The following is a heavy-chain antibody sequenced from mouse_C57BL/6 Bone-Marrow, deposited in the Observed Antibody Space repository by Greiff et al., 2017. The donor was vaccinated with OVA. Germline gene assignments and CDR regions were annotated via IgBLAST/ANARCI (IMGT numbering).Heavy chain of an antibody. D-gene: IGHD2-3*01. J-gene: IGHJ2*01. Sequence: QVQLQQSGPELVKPGASVKLSCKASGYTFTSYDINWVKQRPGQGLEWIGWIYPRDGSTKYKEKFKGKATLTVDTPSASVYIELHSLTSDEVAVYFCARDGYYDSWGQGTTLTVSS. CDR1: GYTFTSYD. CDR2: IYPRDGST. CDR3: ARDGYYDS. V-gene: IGHV1-85*01.